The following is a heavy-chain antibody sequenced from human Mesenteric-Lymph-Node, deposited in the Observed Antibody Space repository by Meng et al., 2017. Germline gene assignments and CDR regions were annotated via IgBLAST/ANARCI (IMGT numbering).Heavy chain of an antibody. CDR2: ISSSGSTI. V-gene: IGHV3-11*01. CDR3: ANLEIAAAGTGWFDP. D-gene: IGHD6-13*01. CDR1: GFTFSDYY. J-gene: IGHJ5*02. Sequence: GESLKISCAASGFTFSDYYMSWIRQAPGKGLEWVSYISSSGSTIYYADSVKGRFTISRDNAKNSLYLQMNSLRAEDTAVYYCANLEIAAAGTGWFDPWGQGTLVTVSS.